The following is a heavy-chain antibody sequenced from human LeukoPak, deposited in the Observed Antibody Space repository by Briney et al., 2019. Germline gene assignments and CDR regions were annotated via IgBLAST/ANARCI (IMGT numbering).Heavy chain of an antibody. J-gene: IGHJ2*01. CDR1: GGSISSSSNY. D-gene: IGHD6-19*01. V-gene: IGHV4-39*01. CDR3: ARQRGSGWYLPFDL. CDR2: IYYSGST. Sequence: SSETLSLTCTVSGGSISSSSNYWGWIRQPPGKGLEWIGSIYYSGSTYYNPSLKSRVTISVDTSENQFSLKLSSVTAADTAVYYCARQRGSGWYLPFDLWGRGTLVTVSS.